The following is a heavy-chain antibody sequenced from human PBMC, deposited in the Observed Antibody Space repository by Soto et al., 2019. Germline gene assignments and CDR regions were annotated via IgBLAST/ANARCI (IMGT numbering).Heavy chain of an antibody. CDR2: IWYDGSKK. CDR1: GFTFSSYG. V-gene: IGHV3-33*01. Sequence: QVQLVESGGDVVQPGRSLRLSCAASGFTFSSYGMHWVRQAPGKGLEWVAVIWYDGSKKYYADFVKGRFTISRDNSKNTLYLQMNSLRAEDPAAYYCASRSSALDDWGQGTLVTVSA. J-gene: IGHJ4*02. CDR3: ASRSSALDD.